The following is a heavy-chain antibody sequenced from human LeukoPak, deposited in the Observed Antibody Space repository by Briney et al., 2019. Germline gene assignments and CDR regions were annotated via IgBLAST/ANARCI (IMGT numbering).Heavy chain of an antibody. CDR3: AKVCGGDYYLDY. CDR1: GFTFSRYG. V-gene: IGHV3-33*06. D-gene: IGHD4-17*01. Sequence: PGGSLRLSCAAYGFTFSRYGMHWVRQAPGKGLEWVAVILLDGSNNYYADSVKGRFTISRDNSKNTLYLQMNSLRAEDTAVYYWAKVCGGDYYLDYWGQGTRVTVSS. CDR2: ILLDGSNN. J-gene: IGHJ4*02.